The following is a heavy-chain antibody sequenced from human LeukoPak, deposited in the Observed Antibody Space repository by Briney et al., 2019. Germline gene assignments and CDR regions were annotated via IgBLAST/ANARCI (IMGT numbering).Heavy chain of an antibody. CDR2: IYYGGST. J-gene: IGHJ6*04. CDR1: GGSISNYF. D-gene: IGHD6-13*01. V-gene: IGHV4-59*01. Sequence: SETLSLTCTVSGGSISNYFWSWIRQPPGKGLEWIGYIYYGGSTNYNPSLKSRVTISVDTSKNQFSLKLSSVTAADTAVYYCAGSSWSTYYYYYGMDVWGKGTTVTVSS. CDR3: AGSSWSTYYYYYGMDV.